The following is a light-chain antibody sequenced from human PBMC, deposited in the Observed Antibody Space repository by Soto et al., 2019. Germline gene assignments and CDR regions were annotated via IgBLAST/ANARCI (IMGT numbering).Light chain of an antibody. Sequence: VIWMTQSPSLLTASVGDRVTISCRVSQDIINYLAWYRQKPGKAPDRLIFDASSLENGVPSRYSGSGSGTAFTLTISCLQSEDFATYYCQQYHSFPPTFGQGTKVEVE. CDR1: QDIINY. V-gene: IGKV1D-8*01. CDR3: QQYHSFPPT. CDR2: DAS. J-gene: IGKJ1*01.